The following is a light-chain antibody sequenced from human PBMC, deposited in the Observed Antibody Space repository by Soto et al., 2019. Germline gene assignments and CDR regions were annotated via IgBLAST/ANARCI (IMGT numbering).Light chain of an antibody. CDR3: CSYAGSYPVV. CDR1: SSDVGGYNY. CDR2: DVS. V-gene: IGLV2-11*01. Sequence: QSALTQPRSVSGSPGQSVTTSCTGTSSDVGGYNYVSWYQQHPGKAPKLMIYDVSKRPSGVPDRFSGSKSGNTASLTISGLQAEDEADYYCCSYAGSYPVVFGGGTK. J-gene: IGLJ2*01.